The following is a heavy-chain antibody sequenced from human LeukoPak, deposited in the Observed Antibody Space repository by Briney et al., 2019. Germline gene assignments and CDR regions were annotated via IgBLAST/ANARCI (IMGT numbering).Heavy chain of an antibody. CDR3: ARRSDGGTYWG. CDR1: GYNFINYW. Sequence: GESLKISCKSSGYNFINYWIAWVRQMPGKGLEWMAIIYPRDSETRYSPSFQGQVTISADKSITTAYLQWSSLKASDTAMYYCARRSDGGTYWGWGQGTLVTVSS. V-gene: IGHV5-51*01. CDR2: IYPRDSET. J-gene: IGHJ4*02. D-gene: IGHD1-26*01.